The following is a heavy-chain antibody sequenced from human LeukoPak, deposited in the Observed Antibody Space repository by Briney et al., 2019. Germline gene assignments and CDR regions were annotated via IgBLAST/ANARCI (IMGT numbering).Heavy chain of an antibody. CDR1: GGSFSGYY. V-gene: IGHV4-34*01. CDR2: INHSGST. D-gene: IGHD1-14*01. J-gene: IGHJ4*02. Sequence: SETLSLTCAVYGGSFSGYYWSWIRQPPGKGLEWIGEINHSGSTNYNPSLKSRVTISVDTSKNQFSLKLSSVTAADTAVYYCVRTNPWDLTYYFDYWGQGTLVTVSS. CDR3: VRTNPWDLTYYFDY.